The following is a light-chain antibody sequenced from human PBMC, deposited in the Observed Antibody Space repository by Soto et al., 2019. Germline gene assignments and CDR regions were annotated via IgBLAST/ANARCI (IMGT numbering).Light chain of an antibody. CDR2: TVS. CDR1: QSVVYSDGNAY. CDR3: MQGTHWPPT. V-gene: IGKV2-30*01. Sequence: DVVMTQSPPSLPVTLGQPASISCRSSQSVVYSDGNAYLNWFQQRPGQSPRRLIYTVSTRDXXVXDXXSGGGSGADFTLKISRVEAEDVGIYYCMQGTHWPPTFGQGTRVEI. J-gene: IGKJ1*01.